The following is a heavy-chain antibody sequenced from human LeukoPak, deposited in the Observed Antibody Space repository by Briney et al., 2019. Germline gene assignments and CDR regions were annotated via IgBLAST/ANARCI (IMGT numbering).Heavy chain of an antibody. J-gene: IGHJ4*02. CDR1: GFTFSSFS. V-gene: IGHV3-48*04. CDR2: ISSTSSTI. CDR3: ARVVGATHNFDY. Sequence: GGSLRLSCVASGFTFSSFSMDWVRQAPGKGLEWVSYISSTSSTIYYADSVQGRFTSSRDNAKNPPYLQMNSLRAEDTAVYYCARVVGATHNFDYWGQGTLVTVSS. D-gene: IGHD1-26*01.